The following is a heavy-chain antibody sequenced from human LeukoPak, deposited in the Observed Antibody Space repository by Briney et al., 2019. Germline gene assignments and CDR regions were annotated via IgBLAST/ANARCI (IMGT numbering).Heavy chain of an antibody. CDR2: IIPIFGTA. CDR3: ARGVVGATTGAYSFDY. Sequence: ASVKVSCKASGGTFSSYAISWVRQAPGQGLEWMGGIIPIFGTANYAQKFQGRVTIIADESTSTAYMELSSLRSEDTAVYYCARGVVGATTGAYSFDYWGRGTLVTVSS. D-gene: IGHD1-26*01. J-gene: IGHJ4*02. V-gene: IGHV1-69*13. CDR1: GGTFSSYA.